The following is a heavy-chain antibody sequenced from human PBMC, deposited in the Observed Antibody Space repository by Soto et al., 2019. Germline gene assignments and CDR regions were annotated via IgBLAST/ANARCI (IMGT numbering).Heavy chain of an antibody. Sequence: QVQLVQSGAEVKKPGTSVKVSCKASGGTFNNYAISWVRQVPGQGPEWMGGIIPVFRTPIYAQRFQGNVTITADESTTTAYMELSSLNSEDTAAYYCARGRYCSSSTCKPYYYGMDVWGQGTTVTVPS. V-gene: IGHV1-69*12. CDR1: GGTFNNYA. CDR2: IIPVFRTP. D-gene: IGHD2-2*01. CDR3: ARGRYCSSSTCKPYYYGMDV. J-gene: IGHJ6*02.